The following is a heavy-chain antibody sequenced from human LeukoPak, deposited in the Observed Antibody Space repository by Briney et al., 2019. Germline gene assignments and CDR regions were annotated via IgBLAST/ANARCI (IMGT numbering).Heavy chain of an antibody. V-gene: IGHV3-21*01. Sequence: GGSLRLSCAASVFTFSSYSMNWVRQAPGKGLEWVSSISSSSSYIYYADSVKGRFTISRDNAKNSLYLQMNSLRAEDTAVYYCARDIVVVPAYMDVWGKGTTVTVSS. J-gene: IGHJ6*03. CDR3: ARDIVVVPAYMDV. D-gene: IGHD2-2*01. CDR1: VFTFSSYS. CDR2: ISSSSSYI.